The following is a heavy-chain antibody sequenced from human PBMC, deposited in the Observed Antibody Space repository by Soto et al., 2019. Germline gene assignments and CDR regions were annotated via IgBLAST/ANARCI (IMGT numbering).Heavy chain of an antibody. CDR3: ARSGYSYGPNPLLY. J-gene: IGHJ4*02. CDR1: GGSISSGGYY. V-gene: IGHV4-31*03. Sequence: HVQLQESGPGLVKPSQTLSLTCTVSGGSISSGGYYWSWIRQHPGKGLEWIGYIYYSGSTYYNPSLKSRVTISVDTSKTQFSLKLSSVTAADTAVYYCARSGYSYGPNPLLYWGQGTLVTVSS. D-gene: IGHD5-18*01. CDR2: IYYSGST.